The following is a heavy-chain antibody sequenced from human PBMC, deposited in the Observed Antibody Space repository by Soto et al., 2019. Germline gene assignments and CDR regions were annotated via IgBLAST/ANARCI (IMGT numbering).Heavy chain of an antibody. CDR3: ARPRTHYGDHYSSYYMDV. V-gene: IGHV1-3*01. D-gene: IGHD4-17*01. Sequence: ASLKVSCKASGYTFTSYARHWVRHAPGQRLEWMGWINAGNGNTKSSQKFQGRVTITRDTSASTAYMELSSLRSEDTAVYYCARPRTHYGDHYSSYYMDVWGKGTTLTVS. CDR2: INAGNGNT. CDR1: GYTFTSYA. J-gene: IGHJ6*03.